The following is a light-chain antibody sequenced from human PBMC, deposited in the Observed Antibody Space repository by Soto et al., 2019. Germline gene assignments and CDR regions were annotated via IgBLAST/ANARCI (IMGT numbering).Light chain of an antibody. CDR1: QIINTW. J-gene: IGKJ3*01. Sequence: DIQMTQSPSSHSASVGDRVAITCRASQIINTWLAWYQQKPGKAPKLLIYRASNLVNGVPSRFSGSGSGTEFTLTISSLQPDDFSIYYCQQYETYSGTFGPGTKVDL. CDR2: RAS. CDR3: QQYETYSGT. V-gene: IGKV1-5*03.